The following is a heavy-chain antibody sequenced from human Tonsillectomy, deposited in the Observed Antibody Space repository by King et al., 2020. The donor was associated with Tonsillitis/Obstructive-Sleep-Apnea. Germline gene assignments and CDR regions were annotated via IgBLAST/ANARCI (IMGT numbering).Heavy chain of an antibody. Sequence: ITLQESGPTLVKPTQTLTLTCTFSGFSLRTSGVRVGWIRQPPGKALEWLALIYWDDDKRFSPSLKTRLTVTKDTSKNQVVLTMTNMDPVDTATYYCAHAADHNQMGLFFHWGQGTLVTVSS. CDR2: IYWDDDK. V-gene: IGHV2-5*02. D-gene: IGHD1-14*01. J-gene: IGHJ4*02. CDR3: AHAADHNQMGLFFH. CDR1: GFSLRTSGVR.